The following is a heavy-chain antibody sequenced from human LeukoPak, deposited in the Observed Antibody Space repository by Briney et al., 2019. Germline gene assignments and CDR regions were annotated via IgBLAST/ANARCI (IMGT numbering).Heavy chain of an antibody. CDR2: IRYDGSNK. D-gene: IGHD3-10*01. V-gene: IGHV3-30*02. J-gene: IGHJ6*01. CDR3: ANGPFGKFTPPYYYYYYGMDV. Sequence: GGSLRLSCAASGFTFSSYGMHWVRQAPGKGLEWVAFIRYDGSNKYYADSVKGRFTISRDNSKNTLYLQMNSLRAEDTAVYYCANGPFGKFTPPYYYYYYGMDVGGQGTTVTVS. CDR1: GFTFSSYG.